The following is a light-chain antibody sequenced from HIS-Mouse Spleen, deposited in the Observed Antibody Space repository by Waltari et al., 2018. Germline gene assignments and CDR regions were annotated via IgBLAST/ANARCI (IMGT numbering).Light chain of an antibody. CDR2: LGS. Sequence: DIVMTQSPLSLPVTRGEPASISCRSSPSLLHSNGYNYLDWYLQKPGQSPQLLIYLGSNRASGVPDRFSGSGSGTDFTLKISRVEAEDVGVYYCMQALQTPLTFGGGTKVEIK. J-gene: IGKJ4*01. CDR1: PSLLHSNGYNY. V-gene: IGKV2-28*01. CDR3: MQALQTPLT.